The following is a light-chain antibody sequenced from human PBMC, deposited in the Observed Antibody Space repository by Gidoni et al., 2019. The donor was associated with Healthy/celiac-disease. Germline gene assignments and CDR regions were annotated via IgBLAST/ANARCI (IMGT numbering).Light chain of an antibody. CDR1: QSVSSY. J-gene: IGKJ4*01. CDR2: AAS. CDR3: QQRSNWPLLT. V-gene: IGKV3-11*01. Sequence: EIVLKKTPATLSLSPGERATLSCIASQSVSSYLAWYQQKPGQAPRLRIYAASNRATGIPARFSGSGSGTYFTLTISSLEPEDSAVYYCQQRSNWPLLTFGGGTKVEIK.